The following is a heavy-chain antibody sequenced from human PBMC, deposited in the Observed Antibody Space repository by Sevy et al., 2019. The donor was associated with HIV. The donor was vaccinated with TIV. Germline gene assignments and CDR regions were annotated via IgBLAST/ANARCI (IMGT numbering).Heavy chain of an antibody. CDR3: ARAEQVTMLVVFGGLYFDS. CDR1: GFTFISYT. D-gene: IGHD3-22*01. CDR2: IKQDESEK. V-gene: IGHV3-7*01. Sequence: GGSLRLSCAASGFTFISYTISWVRQAPGKGLEWVANIKQDESEKYYVDSVKGRFTISRDNAKNSLYLQMNSLRADDTAVYYCARAEQVTMLVVFGGLYFDSWGQGTLVTVSS. J-gene: IGHJ4*02.